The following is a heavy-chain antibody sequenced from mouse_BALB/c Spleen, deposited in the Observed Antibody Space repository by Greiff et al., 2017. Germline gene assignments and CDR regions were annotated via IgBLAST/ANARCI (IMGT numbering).Heavy chain of an antibody. Sequence: EVQGVESGGDLVKPGGSLKLSCAASGFTFSSYGMSWVRQTPDKRLEWVATISSGGSYTYYPDSVKGRFTISRDNAKNTLYLQMSSLKSEDTAMYYCARHGDGYYGFAYWGQGTLVTVSA. CDR3: ARHGDGYYGFAY. D-gene: IGHD2-3*01. J-gene: IGHJ3*01. CDR2: ISSGGSYT. CDR1: GFTFSSYG. V-gene: IGHV5-6*01.